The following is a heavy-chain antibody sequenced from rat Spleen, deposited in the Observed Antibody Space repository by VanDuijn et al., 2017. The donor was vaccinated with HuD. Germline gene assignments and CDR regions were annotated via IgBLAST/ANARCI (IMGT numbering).Heavy chain of an antibody. CDR3: ARGGLSSGE. CDR2: IWSNGGT. CDR1: GLSLSSNS. V-gene: IGHV2-47*01. J-gene: IGHJ2*01. Sequence: QVQLKESGPGLVQPSQTLSLTCTVSGLSLSSNSVSWIRQPAGKGLEGMGVIWSNGGTDYNSAITSRPNISRDTSKSQVFLKRNSLQMEDTAMDFCARGGLSSGEWGQGVMVTVSS. D-gene: IGHD1-11*01.